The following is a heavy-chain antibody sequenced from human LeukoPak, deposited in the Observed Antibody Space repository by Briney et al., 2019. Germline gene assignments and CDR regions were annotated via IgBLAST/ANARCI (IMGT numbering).Heavy chain of an antibody. CDR1: GYTFTSYG. CDR2: ISAYNGNT. Sequence: ASVKVSCKASGYTFTSYGISWVRQAPGQGLEWMGWISAYNGNTNYAQKLQGRVTMTTDTSTSTAYMELRSLRSDDTAVYYCARDIVVVPAAIVFLGYWGRGTLVTVSS. CDR3: ARDIVVVPAAIVFLGY. J-gene: IGHJ4*02. V-gene: IGHV1-18*01. D-gene: IGHD2-2*02.